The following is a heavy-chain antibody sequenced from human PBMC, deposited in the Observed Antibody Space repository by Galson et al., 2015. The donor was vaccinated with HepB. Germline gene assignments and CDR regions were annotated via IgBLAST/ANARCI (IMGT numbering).Heavy chain of an antibody. Sequence: SVKVSCKASGYTFTSYYMHWVRQAPGQGLEWMGIINPSGGSTSYAQKFQGRVTMTRDTSTSTVYMELSSLRSEDTAVYYCALSNGDSSSYAFAEYFQHWGQGTLVTVSS. V-gene: IGHV1-46*01. CDR2: INPSGGST. CDR3: ALSNGDSSSYAFAEYFQH. CDR1: GYTFTSYY. J-gene: IGHJ1*01. D-gene: IGHD6-13*01.